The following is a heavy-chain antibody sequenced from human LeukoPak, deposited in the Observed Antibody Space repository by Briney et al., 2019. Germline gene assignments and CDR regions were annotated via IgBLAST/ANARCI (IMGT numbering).Heavy chain of an antibody. CDR2: INPNSGGT. V-gene: IGHV1-2*02. J-gene: IGHJ6*03. CDR3: ARVETYYDFWSGYFSQYYYYMDV. Sequence: ASVRVSCKASGYTFSDYYLHWVRQAPGQGLEWMGWINPNSGGTNYALKFQGRVTMSRDRSISTAYMELSSLRSEDTAVYYCARVETYYDFWSGYFSQYYYYMDVWGKGTTVTVSS. D-gene: IGHD3-3*01. CDR1: GYTFSDYY.